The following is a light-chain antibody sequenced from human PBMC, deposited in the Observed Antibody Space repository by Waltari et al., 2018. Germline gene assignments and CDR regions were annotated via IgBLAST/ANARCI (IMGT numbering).Light chain of an antibody. CDR2: WAS. J-gene: IGKJ4*01. CDR3: RQYYSTFLN. V-gene: IGKV4-1*01. CDR1: QSLFYNSNNQNY. Sequence: DIVMTQSPESLTVSLGDRATINCKSSQSLFYNSNNQNYLAWYQQKPGQPPKVLIYWASTRESGVPGRCSGSGSETEFTLTITHLQPEDVAAYYCRQYYSTFLNFGVGTKVE.